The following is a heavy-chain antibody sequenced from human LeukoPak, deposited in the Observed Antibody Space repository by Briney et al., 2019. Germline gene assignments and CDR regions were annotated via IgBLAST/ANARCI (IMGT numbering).Heavy chain of an antibody. V-gene: IGHV1-58*01. Sequence: SVKVSCKASGFTFTSPAVQWVRQARGQRLEWIGWIVVGSSNTNYAQKFQERVTITRDMSTSTAYMELSSLRSEDTAVYYCAAVSYYYDSSGYPPAYYFDYWGQGTLVTVSS. D-gene: IGHD3-22*01. J-gene: IGHJ4*02. CDR1: GFTFTSPA. CDR2: IVVGSSNT. CDR3: AAVSYYYDSSGYPPAYYFDY.